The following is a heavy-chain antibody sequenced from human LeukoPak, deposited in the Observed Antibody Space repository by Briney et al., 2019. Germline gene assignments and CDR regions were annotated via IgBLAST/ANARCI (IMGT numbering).Heavy chain of an antibody. CDR3: ARATTTFDD. V-gene: IGHV4-59*01. CDR1: GGSISSYY. CDR2: ISDSGST. J-gene: IGHJ4*02. Sequence: SETLSLXCSVSGGSISSYYWSWIRQPPGKGPEWIGYISDSGSTNYKPSLKSRVTISLDTSKNQFTLRLTSVTTADTAVYFCARATTTFDDWGPGTLVTVSS. D-gene: IGHD4-11*01.